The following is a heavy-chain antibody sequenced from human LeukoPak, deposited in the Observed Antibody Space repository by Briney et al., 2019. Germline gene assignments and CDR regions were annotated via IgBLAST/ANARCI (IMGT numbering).Heavy chain of an antibody. V-gene: IGHV3-74*01. J-gene: IGHJ4*02. Sequence: PGGSLRLSCAASGFTFSSYWMHWVRQAPGKGLVWVSRINSDGSRTTYADSVKGRFTVSRDNSKNTLFLQMNSLRAEDTAVYYCAKDGGLWVSAHWGDSWGRGTLVTVSS. CDR1: GFTFSSYW. CDR2: INSDGSRT. D-gene: IGHD7-27*01. CDR3: AKDGGLWVSAHWGDS.